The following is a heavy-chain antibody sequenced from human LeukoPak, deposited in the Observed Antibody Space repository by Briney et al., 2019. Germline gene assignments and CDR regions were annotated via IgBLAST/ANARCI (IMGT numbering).Heavy chain of an antibody. J-gene: IGHJ4*02. Sequence: PSETLSLTCTVSGGSISTYYWSWIRQPPGKGLEWIGYVYNSGITNYNPSLKSRVTISVDTSKNQFSLRLSSVTAADTAVYYCARALGSRYCSGGSCQSWEFDYWGQGTLVTVSS. CDR1: GGSISTYY. V-gene: IGHV4-59*01. CDR3: ARALGSRYCSGGSCQSWEFDY. CDR2: VYNSGIT. D-gene: IGHD2-15*01.